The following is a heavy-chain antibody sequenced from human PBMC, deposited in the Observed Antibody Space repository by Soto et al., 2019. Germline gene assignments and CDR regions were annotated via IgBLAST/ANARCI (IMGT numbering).Heavy chain of an antibody. CDR2: IYYSGST. D-gene: IGHD3-10*01. J-gene: IGHJ4*02. CDR3: ARDPPGENGEDY. CDR1: GGSISSSSYY. V-gene: IGHV4-39*07. Sequence: SETLSLTCTVSGGSISSSSYYWGWIRQPPGKGLEWIGSIYYSGSTYYNPSLKSRVTISVDTSKNQFSLKLSSVTAADTAVYYCARDPPGENGEDYWGQGTLVTVSS.